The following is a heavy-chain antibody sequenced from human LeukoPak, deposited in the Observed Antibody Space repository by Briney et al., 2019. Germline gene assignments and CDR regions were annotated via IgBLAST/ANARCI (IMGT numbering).Heavy chain of an antibody. D-gene: IGHD2-15*01. Sequence: PGGSLRLSCAASGFTFNVYAMACPPQSPGKALEWVSSISGSGATTYYADFVKGRFIISRDNYKNTVFLQMNRLRDEEMAFYCCAGGIKSLHLDFDYWGLGALVTVSS. CDR1: GFTFNVYA. CDR3: AGGIKSLHLDFDY. V-gene: IGHV3-23*01. J-gene: IGHJ4*02. CDR2: ISGSGATT.